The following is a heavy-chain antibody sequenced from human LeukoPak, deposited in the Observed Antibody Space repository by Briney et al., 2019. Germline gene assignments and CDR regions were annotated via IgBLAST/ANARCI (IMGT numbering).Heavy chain of an antibody. Sequence: GSSVKVSCKASGGTFSGYAISWVRQAPGQGLEWMGGIIPIFGTANYAQKFQGRVTITTDESTSTAYMELSSLRSEDTAVYYCARYYYGSGKDWFDPWGQGTLVTVSS. CDR2: IIPIFGTA. CDR1: GGTFSGYA. CDR3: ARYYYGSGKDWFDP. V-gene: IGHV1-69*05. D-gene: IGHD3-10*01. J-gene: IGHJ5*02.